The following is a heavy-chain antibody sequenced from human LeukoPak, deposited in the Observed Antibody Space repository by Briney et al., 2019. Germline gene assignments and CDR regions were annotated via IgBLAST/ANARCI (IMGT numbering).Heavy chain of an antibody. CDR2: ISYSGST. Sequence: PSQTLSLTCTVSGASISGGYYYWSWIRQHPGKGLEWIGYISYSGSTSYNPSLKSRITMSADTSKSYFSLKLSSVTAADTAVYYCARGLTFGGVIPWFDPWGQGTLVTVSS. CDR3: ARGLTFGGVIPWFDP. J-gene: IGHJ5*02. D-gene: IGHD3-16*01. CDR1: GASISGGYYY. V-gene: IGHV4-31*03.